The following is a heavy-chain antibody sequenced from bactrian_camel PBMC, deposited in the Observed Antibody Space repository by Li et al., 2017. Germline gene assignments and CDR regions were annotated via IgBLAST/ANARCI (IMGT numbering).Heavy chain of an antibody. CDR1: GHAYRTYC. J-gene: IGHJ4*01. D-gene: IGHD1*01. Sequence: VQLVESGGGSVQAGGSLRLSCAYSGHAYRTYCMGWFRKVGGKEREGVAVIGSNDSTTYADSVKGRFTIDKDKAKNTVYLQMNSLKPEDTAVYYCAVSRGSLFGLCPLRVVDYAHWGQGTQVTVS. CDR2: IGSNDST. V-gene: IGHV3-3*01. CDR3: AVSRGSLFGLCPLRVVDYAH.